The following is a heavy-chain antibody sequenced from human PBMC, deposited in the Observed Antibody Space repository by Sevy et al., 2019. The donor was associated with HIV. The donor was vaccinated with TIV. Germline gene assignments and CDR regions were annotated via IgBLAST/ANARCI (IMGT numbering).Heavy chain of an antibody. CDR3: GRCSGGSCHPSLFGP. D-gene: IGHD2-15*01. CDR1: GFTFSSYA. J-gene: IGHJ5*02. Sequence: GGSLRLSCAASGFTFSSYAMSWVRQAPGKGLEWVSAISGSGGSTYYADSVKGRFTISRDNSKNTLYLQMNSLRAEDKAGYYRGRCSGGSCHPSLFGPRGQGNPVHGL. V-gene: IGHV3-23*01. CDR2: ISGSGGST.